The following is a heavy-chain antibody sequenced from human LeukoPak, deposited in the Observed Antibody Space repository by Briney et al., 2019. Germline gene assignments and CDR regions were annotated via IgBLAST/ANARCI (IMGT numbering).Heavy chain of an antibody. CDR3: ARDDIEYCSPTSCGWFDP. J-gene: IGHJ5*02. D-gene: IGHD2-2*01. CDR2: IGTYNDNT. CDR1: GYMFSTYG. V-gene: IGHV1-18*01. Sequence: ASVKVSFKASGYMFSTYGINWVRQAPGQGLEWMGWIGTYNDNTKYAEKFQGRVTMTADTSTSTAYMELRSLRSDDTAVYYCARDDIEYCSPTSCGWFDPWGQGTLVTVSS.